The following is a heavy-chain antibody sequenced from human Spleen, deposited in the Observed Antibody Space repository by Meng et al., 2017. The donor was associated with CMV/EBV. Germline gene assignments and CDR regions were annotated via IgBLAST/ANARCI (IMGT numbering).Heavy chain of an antibody. Sequence: GESLKISCRGSGYSFTTYWIAWVRQMPGKGLEWMGIIDPADSDARYSPSFQGQVTMSADKSINTAYLQWSSLKASDTAMYYCARLSSTYYGDYQGDWFDPWGQGTLVTVSS. CDR3: ARLSSTYYGDYQGDWFDP. D-gene: IGHD4-17*01. J-gene: IGHJ5*02. CDR1: GYSFTTYW. V-gene: IGHV5-51*01. CDR2: IDPADSDA.